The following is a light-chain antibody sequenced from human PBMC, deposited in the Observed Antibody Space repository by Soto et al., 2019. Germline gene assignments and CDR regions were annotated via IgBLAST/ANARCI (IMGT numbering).Light chain of an antibody. Sequence: EIQTTQSTSTLSASVGDTVTVTCRASQSVSGWLAWYQQKPGEAPKLLIYDASALPRGVPSRFSGSGSGTEFTLTISSLQPDDFATYYCQHYNSYSEAFGQGTKVDIK. V-gene: IGKV1-5*01. CDR3: QHYNSYSEA. J-gene: IGKJ1*01. CDR1: QSVSGW. CDR2: DAS.